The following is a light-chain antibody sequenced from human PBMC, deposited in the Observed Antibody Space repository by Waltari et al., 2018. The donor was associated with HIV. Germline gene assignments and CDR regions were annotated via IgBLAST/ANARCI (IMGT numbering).Light chain of an antibody. J-gene: IGLJ3*02. CDR3: QSPDSSGTWV. CDR2: KDS. CDR1: ALPKQY. Sequence: SHELTQPPSVSVSPGQTARITCSGDALPKQYAYWYQQKPGQAPVLVIYKDSERPSGIPERFSGSSSGTIVTLTISGVQAEDGADYYCQSPDSSGTWVFGGGTKLTVL. V-gene: IGLV3-25*03.